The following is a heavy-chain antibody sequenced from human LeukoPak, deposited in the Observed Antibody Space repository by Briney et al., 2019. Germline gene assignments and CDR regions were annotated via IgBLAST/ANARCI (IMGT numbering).Heavy chain of an antibody. CDR1: GVSFSGYY. J-gene: IGHJ4*02. V-gene: IGHV4-34*01. Sequence: SETLSLTCAVYGVSFSGYYWSWIRQPPGKGLEWIGEINHSGSTNYNPSLKSRVTISVDTSKNQFSLKLSSVTAADTAVYYCARRPKRGLFVYWGQGTLVTVSS. CDR3: ARRPKRGLFVY. D-gene: IGHD3-10*01. CDR2: INHSGST.